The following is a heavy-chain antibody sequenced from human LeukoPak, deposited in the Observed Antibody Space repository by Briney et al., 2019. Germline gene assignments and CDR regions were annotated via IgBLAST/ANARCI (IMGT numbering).Heavy chain of an antibody. CDR3: ANTPLGVRGVYYFDY. J-gene: IGHJ4*02. Sequence: SGGSLRLSCAASGFTFSTYGMHWVRQAPGKGLEWVAVISYDGSNKYYADSVKGRFTISRDNSKNTLYLQMNSLRAEDTAVYYCANTPLGVRGVYYFDYWGQGTLVTVSS. V-gene: IGHV3-30*18. CDR1: GFTFSTYG. D-gene: IGHD3-10*01. CDR2: ISYDGSNK.